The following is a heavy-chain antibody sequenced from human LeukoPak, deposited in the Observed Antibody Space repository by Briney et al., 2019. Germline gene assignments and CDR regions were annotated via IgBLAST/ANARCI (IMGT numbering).Heavy chain of an antibody. Sequence: GESLKISRNGSGYSFTSYWNGLVRQMPGKGLEWMGIIYPCDSDDRYSPSFQGQVPIPADNSTSTAYRQWSSLKASETAMYYCARRQADYYDSSGHNWFDPWGQGTLVTVSS. CDR3: ARRQADYYDSSGHNWFDP. CDR2: IYPCDSDD. V-gene: IGHV5-51*01. J-gene: IGHJ5*02. CDR1: GYSFTSYW. D-gene: IGHD3-22*01.